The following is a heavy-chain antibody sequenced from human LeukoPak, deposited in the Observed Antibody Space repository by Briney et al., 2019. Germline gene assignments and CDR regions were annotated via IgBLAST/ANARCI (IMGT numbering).Heavy chain of an antibody. D-gene: IGHD4-17*01. J-gene: IGHJ5*02. CDR1: GYTFTGYY. V-gene: IGHV1-2*02. Sequence: ASVKVSCKASGYTFTGYYMHWVRQAPGQGLEWMGWISPKSGGTDSAQKYQDRVTMTRDTSISTAYMELSRLRSDDTAVYYCARVPGGAFDPWGQGTLVTVSS. CDR3: ARVPGGAFDP. CDR2: ISPKSGGT.